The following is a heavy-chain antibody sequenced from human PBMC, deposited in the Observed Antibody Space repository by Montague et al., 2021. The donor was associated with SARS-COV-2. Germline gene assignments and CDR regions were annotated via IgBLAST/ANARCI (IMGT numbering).Heavy chain of an antibody. Sequence: SETLSLTCSVSNGSITNYFWSWIRQPPGKRLEWIGYVYYRGSTNLNPSLESRVTMSVDTSKNQFSLKLESVTAADTAVYYCAREGLNNWIDSWGQGIPVIVSS. V-gene: IGHV4-59*01. CDR1: NGSITNYF. J-gene: IGHJ5*01. CDR2: VYYRGST. CDR3: AREGLNNWIDS.